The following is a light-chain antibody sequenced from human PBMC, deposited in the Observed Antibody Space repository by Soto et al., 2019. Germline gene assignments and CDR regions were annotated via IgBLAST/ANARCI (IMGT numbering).Light chain of an antibody. V-gene: IGKV1-39*01. J-gene: IGKJ1*01. Sequence: DIQMTQSPSSLSASEGDRVTITCRASQTISNYLNWYQQQPGKAPKLLIYAASSLQSGVPSRFSGSGSGTDFTLTISRLEPEDFAVYYCQQYGSSPWTFGQGTKV. CDR1: QTISNY. CDR3: QQYGSSPWT. CDR2: AAS.